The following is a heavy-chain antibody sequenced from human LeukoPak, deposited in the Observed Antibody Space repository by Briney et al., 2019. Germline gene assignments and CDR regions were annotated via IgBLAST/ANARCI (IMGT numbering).Heavy chain of an antibody. CDR3: ARGPMTTVTPLDY. Sequence: SESLSLTCAVYGGSFSGYYWSWIRQPPGKGLEWIGEINHSGSTNYNPSLKSRVTISVDTSKNQFSLKLSSVTAADTAVYYCARGPMTTVTPLDYWGQGTLGTVSS. V-gene: IGHV4-34*01. J-gene: IGHJ4*02. CDR1: GGSFSGYY. CDR2: INHSGST. D-gene: IGHD4-17*01.